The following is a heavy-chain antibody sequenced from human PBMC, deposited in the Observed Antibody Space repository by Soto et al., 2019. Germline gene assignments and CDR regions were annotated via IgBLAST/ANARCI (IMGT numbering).Heavy chain of an antibody. D-gene: IGHD3-3*01. CDR3: ARDEIRFSWAYGMDV. J-gene: IGHJ6*02. V-gene: IGHV3-30-3*01. CDR1: GFTFSSYA. Sequence: QVQLVESGGGVVQPGRSLRLSCAASGFTFSSYAMHWVRQAPGKGLEWVAVISYDGSNKYYADSVKGRFTISRDNSXXTLYLQMNSLRAEDTAVYYCARDEIRFSWAYGMDVWGQGTTVTVSS. CDR2: ISYDGSNK.